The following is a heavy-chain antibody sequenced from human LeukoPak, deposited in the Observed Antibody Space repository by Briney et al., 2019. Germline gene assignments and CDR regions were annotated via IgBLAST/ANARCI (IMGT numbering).Heavy chain of an antibody. Sequence: GGTLRLSCAASGFIFGSYGMSWVRQAPGKGLEWVSVISGSGGSTYYAESVKGRFTISRDNSKNTLYLQMNSLRAEDTAVYYCARVGSMIVEGFDYWGQGTLVTVSS. CDR2: ISGSGGST. J-gene: IGHJ4*02. CDR3: ARVGSMIVEGFDY. CDR1: GFIFGSYG. V-gene: IGHV3-23*01. D-gene: IGHD3-22*01.